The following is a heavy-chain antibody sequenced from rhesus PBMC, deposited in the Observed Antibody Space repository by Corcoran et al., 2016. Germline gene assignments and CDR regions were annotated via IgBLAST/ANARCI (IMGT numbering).Heavy chain of an antibody. CDR1: GYSISSGYY. D-gene: IGHD2-27*01. CDR2: ISSGGSN. CDR3: ARRGEYCSGIYCTYYFDY. Sequence: QVQLQESGPGLVKPSETLSLTCAVSGYSISSGYYWGWIRQPPGKGLEWIGHISSGGSNYRNQSRKSRVTLAVDTSKNQFSLKLRSVTAADTAVYYCARRGEYCSGIYCTYYFDYWGQGVLVTVSS. V-gene: IGHV4S14*01. J-gene: IGHJ4*01.